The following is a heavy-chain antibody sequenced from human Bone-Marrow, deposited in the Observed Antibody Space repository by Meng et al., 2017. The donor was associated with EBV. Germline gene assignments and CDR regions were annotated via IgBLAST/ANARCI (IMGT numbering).Heavy chain of an antibody. V-gene: IGHV4-30-2*01. CDR3: ARGDDSSGLDY. J-gene: IGHJ4*02. D-gene: IGHD3-22*01. CDR1: GGSIASGGYT. Sequence: LQVQESGSGRVNPSQTLSLTCVVSGGSIASGGYTWSWIRQPPGKGLEWIGYIYHSGSTSYNPSLKSRVTISVDRSKNQFSLKLNSVTAADTAVYYCARGDDSSGLDYWGQGTLVTVSS. CDR2: IYHSGST.